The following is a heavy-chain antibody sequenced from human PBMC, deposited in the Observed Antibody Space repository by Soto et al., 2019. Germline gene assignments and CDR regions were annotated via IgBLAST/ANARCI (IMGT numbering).Heavy chain of an antibody. CDR2: INSGGRT. D-gene: IGHD4-17*01. CDR3: AKDLRPDGVWDFDY. CDR1: GFTFSSYT. V-gene: IGHV3-23*01. Sequence: EVQLLESGGDLVQPGGSLRLSCAASGFTFSSYTMTWVSQAPGKGLEWVSGINSGGRTYYADSVKGRFTISRDDSKNTLYLQIISLRAEDTAVYYCAKDLRPDGVWDFDYWGQGTLVTVS. J-gene: IGHJ4*02.